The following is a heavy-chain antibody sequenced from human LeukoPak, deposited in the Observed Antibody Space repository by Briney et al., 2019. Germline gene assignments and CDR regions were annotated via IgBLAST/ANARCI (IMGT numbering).Heavy chain of an antibody. D-gene: IGHD4-23*01. J-gene: IGHJ4*02. CDR3: ARRAGGYSHPYDY. CDR1: GFTVSGNY. CDR2: IYSGGTT. Sequence: GGSLRLSCAVSGFTVSGNYMSWVRQAPGKGLEWVSLIYSGGTTYYSDSVKGRFTISRDNSKNTLYLQMNSLRAEDTAVYYCARRAGGYSHPYDYWGQGILVTVSS. V-gene: IGHV3-53*01.